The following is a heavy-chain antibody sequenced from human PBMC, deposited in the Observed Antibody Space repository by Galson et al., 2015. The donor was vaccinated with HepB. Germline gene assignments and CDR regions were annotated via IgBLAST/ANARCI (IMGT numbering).Heavy chain of an antibody. V-gene: IGHV4-59*01. Sequence: ETLSLTCTVSGGSITPYYWSWIRQPPGKGLEWIGYIYYSGSTKYNPSLKSRVTISLDTSKNQFSLRLSPVTAADTALYYCSRVLNTRRWDDAFSVWGQGTVVSVSS. CDR1: GGSITPYY. J-gene: IGHJ3*01. D-gene: IGHD1-26*01. CDR2: IYYSGST. CDR3: SRVLNTRRWDDAFSV.